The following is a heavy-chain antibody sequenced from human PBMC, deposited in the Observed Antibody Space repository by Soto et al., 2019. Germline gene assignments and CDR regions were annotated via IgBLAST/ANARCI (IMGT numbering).Heavy chain of an antibody. D-gene: IGHD3-16*01. CDR3: ARGALFGDNWFDP. J-gene: IGHJ5*02. CDR1: GGSISSGDYY. Sequence: PSETLSLTCTVSGGSISSGDYYWSWIRQPPGKGLEWIGYIYYSGSTYYNPSLKSRVTISVDTSKNQFSLKLSSVTAADTAVYYCARGALFGDNWFDPWGQGTLVTVSS. CDR2: IYYSGST. V-gene: IGHV4-30-4*01.